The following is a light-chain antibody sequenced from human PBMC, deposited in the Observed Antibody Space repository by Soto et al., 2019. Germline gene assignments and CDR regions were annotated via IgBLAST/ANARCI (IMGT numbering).Light chain of an antibody. CDR1: QSVNFY. J-gene: IGKJ5*01. CDR3: QQRSNWPPIT. V-gene: IGKV3-11*01. Sequence: ENVLTHSPGTLSLSPGERATLSCRASQSVNFYLAWYQQKPGQAPRLLIYDASNRATGIPARFSGGGSGTDFTLTIDNLEPEDFAIYYCQQRSNWPPITFGQGTRLQV. CDR2: DAS.